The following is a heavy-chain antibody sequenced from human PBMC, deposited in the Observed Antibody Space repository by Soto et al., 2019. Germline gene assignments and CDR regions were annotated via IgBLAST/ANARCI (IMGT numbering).Heavy chain of an antibody. V-gene: IGHV3-23*01. CDR3: AKDVDIVATIPDY. CDR2: ISGSGGST. D-gene: IGHD5-12*01. Sequence: GGSLRLSCAASGFTVSSYAMSWVRQAPGKGLEWVSAISGSGGSTYYADSVKGRFTISRDNSKNTLYLQMNSLRAEATAVYYCAKDVDIVATIPDYWGQGTLVTDSS. J-gene: IGHJ4*02. CDR1: GFTVSSYA.